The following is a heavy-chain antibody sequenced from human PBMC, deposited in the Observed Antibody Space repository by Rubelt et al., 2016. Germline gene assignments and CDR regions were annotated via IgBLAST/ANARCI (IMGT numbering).Heavy chain of an antibody. J-gene: IGHJ3*02. CDR3: ARRGEANIHTQDAFDI. CDR2: ISSSGSTI. CDR1: GFTFSSYE. Sequence: EVQLVESGGGLVQPGGSLRLSCAASGFTFSSYEMNWVRQAPGKGLEWVSYISSSGSTIYYADSVKGRFTISRDNAKNSLYLQMNSLRAEDTAVYYCARRGEANIHTQDAFDIWGQGTMVTVSS. D-gene: IGHD3-10*01. V-gene: IGHV3-48*03.